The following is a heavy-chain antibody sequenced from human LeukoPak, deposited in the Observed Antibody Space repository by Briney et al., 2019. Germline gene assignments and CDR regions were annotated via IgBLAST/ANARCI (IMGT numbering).Heavy chain of an antibody. J-gene: IGHJ6*04. Sequence: GVLRLSCAASGFTFRSYAMSWVRQAPGKGLEWVSVISGSGDSTYYADSVKGRFTISRDNAKNSLYLQMNSLRAEDTAVYYCAELGITMIGGVWGKGTTVTISS. CDR3: AELGITMIGGV. CDR2: ISGSGDST. V-gene: IGHV3-23*01. D-gene: IGHD3-10*02. CDR1: GFTFRSYA.